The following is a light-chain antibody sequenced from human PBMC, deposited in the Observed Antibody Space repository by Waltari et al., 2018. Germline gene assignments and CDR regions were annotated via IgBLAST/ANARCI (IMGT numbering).Light chain of an antibody. CDR2: AAS. CDR3: QQLNSYPHT. V-gene: IGKV1-9*01. J-gene: IGKJ2*01. CDR1: QGISSY. Sequence: IQLTQSPSSLSASVGDRVTITCLASQGISSYLAWYQQKPGKAPKLLIYAASTLQSGVPSRFSGSGSGTDFTITISSLQPEDFATYYCQQLNSYPHTFGQGTKLEIK.